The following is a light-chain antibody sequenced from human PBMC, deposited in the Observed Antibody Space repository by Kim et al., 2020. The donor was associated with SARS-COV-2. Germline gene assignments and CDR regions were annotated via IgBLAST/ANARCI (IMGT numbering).Light chain of an antibody. V-gene: IGLV6-57*02. CDR1: SGSIASNY. J-gene: IGLJ3*02. CDR3: QSYDSSSWV. CDR2: EDN. Sequence: GKTVTISFTGSSGSIASNYVQWYQQRPGSAPTTVIYEDNQRPSGVPDRFSGSIDSSSNSASLTISGLKTEDEADYYCQSYDSSSWVFGGGTQLTVL.